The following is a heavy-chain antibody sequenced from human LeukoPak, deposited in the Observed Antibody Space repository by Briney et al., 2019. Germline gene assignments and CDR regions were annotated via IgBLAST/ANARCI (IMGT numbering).Heavy chain of an antibody. Sequence: GGSLRLSCAASGFTFSSYAMHWVRQAPGKGLEWVAVISYDGSNKYYADSVKGRFTISRDNSKNTLYLQMDSLRAEDTAVYYCARDPTYSSSWPANWFDPWGQGTLVTVSS. CDR2: ISYDGSNK. V-gene: IGHV3-30-3*01. D-gene: IGHD6-13*01. J-gene: IGHJ5*02. CDR1: GFTFSSYA. CDR3: ARDPTYSSSWPANWFDP.